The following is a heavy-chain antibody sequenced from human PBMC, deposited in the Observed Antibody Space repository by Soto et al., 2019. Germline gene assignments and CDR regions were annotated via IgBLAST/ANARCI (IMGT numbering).Heavy chain of an antibody. V-gene: IGHV3-21*01. CDR2: ISSSSSYI. Sequence: EVQLVESGGGLVKPGGSLRLSCAASGFTFSSYSMNWVRQAPGKGLEWISSISSSSSYIDYADSVKGRFTISRDNAKNSLYLQMNSLRAEDTAVYYCARDLAAAGHWYFDLWGRGTLGTVSS. J-gene: IGHJ2*01. D-gene: IGHD6-13*01. CDR1: GFTFSSYS. CDR3: ARDLAAAGHWYFDL.